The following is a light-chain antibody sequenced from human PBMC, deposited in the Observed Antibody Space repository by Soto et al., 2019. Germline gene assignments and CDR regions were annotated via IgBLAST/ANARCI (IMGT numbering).Light chain of an antibody. CDR1: QSVSSN. Sequence: EIVLPQSPVTLSLSPGERATLSCRASQSVSSNLAWYQQKPGQAPRLLIYGASSRATGIPVRFSGSGSGTEFTLTISSLQSEDFAVYYCQQYNNWPLTFGQGTRLEN. CDR3: QQYNNWPLT. J-gene: IGKJ5*01. V-gene: IGKV3-15*01. CDR2: GAS.